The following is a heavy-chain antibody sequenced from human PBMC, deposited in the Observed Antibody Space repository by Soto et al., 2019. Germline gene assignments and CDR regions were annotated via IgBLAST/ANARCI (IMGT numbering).Heavy chain of an antibody. J-gene: IGHJ4*02. V-gene: IGHV4-59*01. Sequence: SETLSLTCTVSGGSISGYYWSWIRQPPGKGLEWIGYIYYSGSTNYNPSLKSRVTISVDTSKNQFSLKLSSVTAADTAVYYCARRGAYGDYNWGQGTLVTVSS. CDR1: GGSISGYY. D-gene: IGHD4-17*01. CDR2: IYYSGST. CDR3: ARRGAYGDYN.